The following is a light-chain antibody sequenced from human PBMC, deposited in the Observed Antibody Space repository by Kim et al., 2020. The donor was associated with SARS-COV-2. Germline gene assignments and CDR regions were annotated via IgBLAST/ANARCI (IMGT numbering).Light chain of an antibody. Sequence: QRVTISCTGSSSNIGAGYDVHWYQHLPGTAPKLLIYGNNNRPSGVPDRFSGSKSGTSASLTFTGLQAEDEADYYCQSYDSSLSAYVFGTGTKVTVL. CDR2: GNN. CDR1: SSNIGAGYD. J-gene: IGLJ1*01. CDR3: QSYDSSLSAYV. V-gene: IGLV1-40*01.